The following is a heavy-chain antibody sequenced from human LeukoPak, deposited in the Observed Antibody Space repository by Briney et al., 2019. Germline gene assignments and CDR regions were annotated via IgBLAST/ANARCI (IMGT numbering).Heavy chain of an antibody. J-gene: IGHJ4*02. V-gene: IGHV4-34*01. D-gene: IGHD2-15*01. CDR3: ARGSSFDGYCSAGACDAGYYDS. CDR1: GESFSAYF. CDR2: INHRGSS. Sequence: SETLSLTCAVYGESFSAYFWNRIRQAPGKPLEYIGEINHRGSSHYNPSLKTRVTLSVDTSKNQFSLKLTSVTAADTAVYFCARGSSFDGYCSAGACDAGYYDSWGQGTPVTVSS.